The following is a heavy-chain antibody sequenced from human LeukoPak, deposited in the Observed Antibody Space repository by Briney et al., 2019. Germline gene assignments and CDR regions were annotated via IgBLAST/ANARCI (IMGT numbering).Heavy chain of an antibody. CDR1: GYTFTSYG. CDR3: AKVASGHSDFWSGYYPYNWFDP. D-gene: IGHD3-3*01. Sequence: ASVKVSCKASGYTFTSYGISWVRQAPGQGLEWMGWISAYNGNTNYAQKLQGRVTMTTDTSTSTAYMELRSLRSDDTAVYYCAKVASGHSDFWSGYYPYNWFDPWGQGTLVTVSS. CDR2: ISAYNGNT. V-gene: IGHV1-18*01. J-gene: IGHJ5*02.